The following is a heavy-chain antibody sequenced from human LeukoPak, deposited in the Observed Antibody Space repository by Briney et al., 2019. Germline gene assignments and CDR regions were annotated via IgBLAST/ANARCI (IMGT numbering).Heavy chain of an antibody. V-gene: IGHV3-23*01. CDR3: ARGDFTYYYDSSGHVEF. Sequence: PGGSLRLSCAASGFTFSSYWMHWVRQAPGKGLEWVSAISGSGGSTYYADSVKGRFTISRDNSKNTLYLQMNSLRAEDTAVYYCARGDFTYYYDSSGHVEFGGQGTLVTVSS. D-gene: IGHD3-22*01. CDR1: GFTFSSYW. J-gene: IGHJ4*02. CDR2: ISGSGGST.